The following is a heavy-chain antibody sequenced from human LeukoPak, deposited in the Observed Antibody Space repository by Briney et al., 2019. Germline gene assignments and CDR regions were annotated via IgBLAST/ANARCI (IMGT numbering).Heavy chain of an antibody. CDR2: INHSGST. J-gene: IGHJ3*02. D-gene: IGHD4-11*01. CDR1: GGSFSGYY. CDR3: ARDPAMTTGAFDI. V-gene: IGHV4-34*01. Sequence: SETLSLTCAVYGGSFSGYYWSWIRQPPGKGLEWIGEINHSGSTNYNPSLKSRVTMSLDTSKNQFSLKLSSVTAADTAVYYCARDPAMTTGAFDIWGQGTMVTVSS.